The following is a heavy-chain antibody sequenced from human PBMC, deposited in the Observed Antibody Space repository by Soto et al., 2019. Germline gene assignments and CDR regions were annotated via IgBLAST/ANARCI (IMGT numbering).Heavy chain of an antibody. J-gene: IGHJ4*02. CDR1: GFTFSDYY. D-gene: IGHD4-4*01. V-gene: IGHV3-11*01. CDR2: ISNSGSTI. CDR3: ARDAAYSNYPH. Sequence: GGSLRLSCAASGFTFSDYYMSWIRQAPGKGLEWVSYISNSGSTIYYADSAKGRFTISRDNAKNSLYLQMNSLKAEDTAVYYCARDAAYSNYPHWGQGTLVTVSS.